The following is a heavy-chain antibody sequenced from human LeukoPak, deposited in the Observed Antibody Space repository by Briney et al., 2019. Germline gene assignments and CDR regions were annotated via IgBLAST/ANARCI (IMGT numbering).Heavy chain of an antibody. J-gene: IGHJ4*02. V-gene: IGHV1-69*04. Sequence: SVKVSCKASGGTFSSYAISWVRQAPGQGLEWMGRIIPILGIANYAQKFQGRVTITADKSTSTAYMELSSLRSEDTAVYYCARDLSGWYGAKGEFDYWGQGTLVTVSS. CDR3: ARDLSGWYGAKGEFDY. CDR2: IIPILGIA. CDR1: GGTFSSYA. D-gene: IGHD6-19*01.